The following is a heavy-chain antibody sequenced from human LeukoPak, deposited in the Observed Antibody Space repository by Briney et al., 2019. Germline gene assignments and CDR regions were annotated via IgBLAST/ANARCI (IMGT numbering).Heavy chain of an antibody. CDR3: ARDRFFDY. Sequence: PGGSLRLSCAASGFTFSTYSMNWVRQAPGKGLEWVSYISGSSSSIYYADSVKGRLTISRDNAKNSLYLQMNSLRAEDTAVYYCARDRFFDYWGQGTLVTVSS. CDR2: ISGSSSSI. V-gene: IGHV3-48*04. J-gene: IGHJ4*02. CDR1: GFTFSTYS.